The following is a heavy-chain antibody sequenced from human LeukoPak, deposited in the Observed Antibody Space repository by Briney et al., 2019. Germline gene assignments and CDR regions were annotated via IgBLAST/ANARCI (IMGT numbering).Heavy chain of an antibody. J-gene: IGHJ3*02. CDR3: ARKKYLAYCGGDCRDAFDI. D-gene: IGHD2-21*02. CDR1: GYTFTSYY. Sequence: ASVKVSCKASGYTFTSYYMHWVRQAPGQGLEWMGIINPSGGSTSYAQKFQGRVTMTRDTSTSTVYMELSSLRSEDTAVYYCARKKYLAYCGGDCRDAFDIWGQGTMVTVSS. CDR2: INPSGGST. V-gene: IGHV1-46*01.